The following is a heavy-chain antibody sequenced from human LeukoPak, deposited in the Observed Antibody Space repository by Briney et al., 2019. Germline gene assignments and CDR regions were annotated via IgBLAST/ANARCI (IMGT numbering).Heavy chain of an antibody. CDR3: ARGSYGSSGYYMDV. V-gene: IGHV1-18*04. Sequence: GASVKVSCKASGYTFTGYYMHWVRQAPGQGLEWMGWISAYNGNTNYAQKLQGRVTMTTDTSTSTAYMELRSLRSDDTAVYYCARGSYGSSGYYMDVWGKGTTVTVSS. J-gene: IGHJ6*03. D-gene: IGHD5-18*01. CDR1: GYTFTGYY. CDR2: ISAYNGNT.